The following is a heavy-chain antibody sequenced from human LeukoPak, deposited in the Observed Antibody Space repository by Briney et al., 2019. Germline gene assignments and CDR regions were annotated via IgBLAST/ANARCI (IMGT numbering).Heavy chain of an antibody. D-gene: IGHD1-26*01. CDR2: IYYSGST. CDR3: ARHSGSSPHYFDY. V-gene: IGHV4-59*08. CDR1: GGSISSYY. Sequence: SGTLSLSCAVSGGSISSYYWSWLRQPPGKGLEWIGFIYYSGSTHYKSSLKSRVTISVDTSRNQFSLRLSSVTAADTAVYYCARHSGSSPHYFDYWGQGTLVTVFS. J-gene: IGHJ4*02.